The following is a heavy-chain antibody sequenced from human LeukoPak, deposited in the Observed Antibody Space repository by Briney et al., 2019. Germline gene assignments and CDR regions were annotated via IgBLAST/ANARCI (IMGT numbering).Heavy chain of an antibody. D-gene: IGHD2-2*01. CDR1: GFTVSSNY. Sequence: GGSLRLSCAASGFTVSSNYMSWVCQAPGKGLEWVAVIWYGGSNKYYADSVKGRFTISRDNSKNTLYLQMNSLRAEDTAVYYCAKDSPGCSSTSCYFHYWGQGSLVTVSS. V-gene: IGHV3-30*02. CDR2: IWYGGSNK. J-gene: IGHJ4*02. CDR3: AKDSPGCSSTSCYFHY.